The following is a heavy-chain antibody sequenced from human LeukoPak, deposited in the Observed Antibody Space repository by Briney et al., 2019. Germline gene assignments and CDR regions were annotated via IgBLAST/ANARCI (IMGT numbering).Heavy chain of an antibody. V-gene: IGHV1-18*01. Sequence: ASVKVSCKAAGYTFVSHGISRVRLAPGQGLEWMGWISAYNGNTNYAQKLQGRVTMTTDTSTSTAYMELRSLRSDDTAVYYCATICGGDCYPDYWGQGTLVTVSS. CDR3: ATICGGDCYPDY. D-gene: IGHD2-21*01. CDR1: GYTFVSHG. J-gene: IGHJ4*02. CDR2: ISAYNGNT.